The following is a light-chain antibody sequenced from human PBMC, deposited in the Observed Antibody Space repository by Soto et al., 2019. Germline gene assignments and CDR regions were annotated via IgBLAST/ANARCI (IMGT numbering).Light chain of an antibody. V-gene: IGKV1-5*01. Sequence: DIQMTQSPSTLSGSVGDRVTITCRASQTISRWLAWYQQKPGKAPNLLIYDASSLQSGVPSRFSGIGSGTEITLTISSLQPDDFATYYCQQYNSHWTFGQGTKVDIK. J-gene: IGKJ1*01. CDR1: QTISRW. CDR3: QQYNSHWT. CDR2: DAS.